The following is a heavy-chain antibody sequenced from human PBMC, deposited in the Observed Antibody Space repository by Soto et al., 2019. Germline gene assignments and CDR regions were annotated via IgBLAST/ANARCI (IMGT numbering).Heavy chain of an antibody. CDR2: ISGSGGST. CDR1: GFTFSSYA. CDR3: AKGELELRYYFDY. V-gene: IGHV3-23*01. J-gene: IGHJ4*02. Sequence: GGSLSLSCAASGFTFSSYAMSWVRQAPGKGLEWVSAISGSGGSTYYADSVKGRFTISRGNSKNTLYLQMNSLRAEDTAVYYCAKGELELRYYFDYWGQGTLVTVSS. D-gene: IGHD1-7*01.